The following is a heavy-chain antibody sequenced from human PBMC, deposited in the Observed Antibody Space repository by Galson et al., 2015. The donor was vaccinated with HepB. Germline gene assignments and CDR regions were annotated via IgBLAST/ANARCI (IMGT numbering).Heavy chain of an antibody. CDR3: ARGYSDYDSKWLDP. CDR2: INTNTGNP. CDR1: GYTFTSYA. Sequence: SVKVSCKASGYTFTSYAMNWVRQAPGLGLEWMGWINTNTGNPTYAQGFTGRFVFSLDTSVSTAYLQISSLKSEDTAVYYCARGYSDYDSKWLDPWGQGTLVTVSS. V-gene: IGHV7-4-1*02. D-gene: IGHD5-12*01. J-gene: IGHJ5*02.